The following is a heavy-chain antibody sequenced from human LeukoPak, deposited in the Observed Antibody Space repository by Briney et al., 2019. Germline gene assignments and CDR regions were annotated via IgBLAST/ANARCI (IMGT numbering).Heavy chain of an antibody. CDR1: GFTFSSYG. CDR3: AKDLSRIAAAGSWFDP. D-gene: IGHD6-13*01. CDR2: ISYDGSNK. J-gene: IGHJ5*02. V-gene: IGHV3-30*18. Sequence: GRSLRLSCAASGFTFSSYGMHWVRQAPGKGLEWVAVISYDGSNKYYADSVKGRFTISRDNSKNTLYLQMNSLRAEDTAVYYCAKDLSRIAAAGSWFDPWGQGTLDTVSS.